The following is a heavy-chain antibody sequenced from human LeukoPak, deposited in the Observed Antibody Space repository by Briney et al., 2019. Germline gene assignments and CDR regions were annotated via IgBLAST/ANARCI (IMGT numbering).Heavy chain of an antibody. CDR2: INPNSGGT. D-gene: IGHD3-22*01. Sequence: GASVKVSCKASGYTFTGYYMHWVRQAPGQGLEWMGWINPNSGGTNYAQKFQGRVTMTRDTSISTAYMELSRLRSDDTAVYYCARADDSSGYSSPHAFDIWGQGTMVTVSS. CDR3: ARADDSSGYSSPHAFDI. V-gene: IGHV1-2*02. J-gene: IGHJ3*02. CDR1: GYTFTGYY.